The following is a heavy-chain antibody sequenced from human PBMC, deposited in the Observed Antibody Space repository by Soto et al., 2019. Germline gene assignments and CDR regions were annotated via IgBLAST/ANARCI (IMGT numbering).Heavy chain of an antibody. J-gene: IGHJ5*02. CDR3: VHPRSTVQNQPT. CDR2: ISSNGDST. CDR1: GFTFSMFS. Sequence: GGSLRLSCSASGFTFSMFSMHWVRQAPGKGLEYVSGISSNGDSTYYADSVKGRFTISRDNSKNTLYLQMSSLRAVDTAVYYCVHPRSTVQNQPTWGQGTLLTVSS. D-gene: IGHD4-17*01. V-gene: IGHV3-64D*06.